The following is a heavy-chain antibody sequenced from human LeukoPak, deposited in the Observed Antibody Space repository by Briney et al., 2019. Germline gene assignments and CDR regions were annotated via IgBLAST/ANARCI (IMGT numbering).Heavy chain of an antibody. CDR1: GYTFTSYG. V-gene: IGHV1-18*01. CDR3: ARRASAGYSSGNDY. J-gene: IGHJ4*02. CDR2: ISAYKGNT. Sequence: ASVKVSCKASGYTFTSYGISWVRQAPGQGLEWMGWISAYKGNTNYAQKLQGRVTMTTDTSTSTAYMELRSLRSDDTAVYYCARRASAGYSSGNDYWGQGTLVTVSS. D-gene: IGHD6-19*01.